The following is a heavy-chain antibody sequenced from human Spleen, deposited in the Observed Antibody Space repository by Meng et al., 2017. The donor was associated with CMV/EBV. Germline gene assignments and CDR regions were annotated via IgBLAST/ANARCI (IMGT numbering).Heavy chain of an antibody. V-gene: IGHV1-46*01. Sequence: ASVKVSCKGSGYTFTSYYMHWVRQAPGQGLEWMGIINPSGGSTSYAQKFQGRVTMTRDTSTSTVYMELSSLRSEDTAVYYCAREVGYCSSTSCYTQGPGGGYYGMDVWGQGTTVTVSS. CDR2: INPSGGST. CDR1: GYTFTSYY. J-gene: IGHJ6*02. CDR3: AREVGYCSSTSCYTQGPGGGYYGMDV. D-gene: IGHD2-2*02.